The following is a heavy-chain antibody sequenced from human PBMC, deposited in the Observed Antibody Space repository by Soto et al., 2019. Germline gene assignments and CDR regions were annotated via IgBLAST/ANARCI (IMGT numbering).Heavy chain of an antibody. D-gene: IGHD6-13*01. CDR2: INPSGGST. CDR1: GYTFTSYY. Sequence: ASVKVSCKASGYTFTSYYMHWVRQAPGQGLEWMGIINPSGGSTSYAQKFQGRVTMTRDTSTSTVYMELSSLRSEDTAVYYCARGTGAGYSSSWYFRVFESRPGLDGKTDYYFDYWGQGTLVTVSS. CDR3: ARGTGAGYSSSWYFRVFESRPGLDGKTDYYFDY. J-gene: IGHJ4*02. V-gene: IGHV1-46*01.